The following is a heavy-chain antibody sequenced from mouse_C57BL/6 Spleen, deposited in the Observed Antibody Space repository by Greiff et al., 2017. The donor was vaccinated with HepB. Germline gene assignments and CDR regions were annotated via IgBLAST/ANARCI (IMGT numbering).Heavy chain of an antibody. Sequence: EVQLVESGGGLVQPGGSLSLSCAASGFTFTDYYMSWVRQPPGKALEWLGFIRNKANGYTTEYSASVKGRFTISRDISQSIHYLQMNALRAEDSATYYCARGYYPGEDYWGQGPSVTVSS. D-gene: IGHD2-1*01. CDR1: GFTFTDYY. CDR2: IRNKANGYTT. J-gene: IGHJ4*01. CDR3: ARGYYPGEDY. V-gene: IGHV7-3*01.